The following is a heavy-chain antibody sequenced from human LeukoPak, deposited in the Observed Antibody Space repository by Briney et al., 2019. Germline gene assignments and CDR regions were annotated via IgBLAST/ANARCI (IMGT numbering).Heavy chain of an antibody. Sequence: ASVKVSCKASGYTFTSDDINGVPQAPGQGLEWMGWMNPNSGNTGYAQKFQGRVTMTRNTSISTAYMELSSLRSEDTAVYYCARVEVVPADSWSDPWGQGTLVTVSS. CDR3: ARVEVVPADSWSDP. CDR2: MNPNSGNT. CDR1: GYTFTSDD. J-gene: IGHJ5*02. D-gene: IGHD2-2*01. V-gene: IGHV1-8*01.